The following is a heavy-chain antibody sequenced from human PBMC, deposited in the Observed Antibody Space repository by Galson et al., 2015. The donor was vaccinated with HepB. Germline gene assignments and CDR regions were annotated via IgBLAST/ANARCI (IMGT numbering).Heavy chain of an antibody. Sequence: LSLTCAVYGGSFSGYYWSWIRQPPGKGLEWIGEINHSGSTNYNPSLKSRVTISVDTSKNQFSLKLSSVTAADTAVYYCARHTRGLEMATIRGDFDYWGQGTLVTVSS. J-gene: IGHJ4*02. CDR2: INHSGST. V-gene: IGHV4-34*01. CDR3: ARHTRGLEMATIRGDFDY. CDR1: GGSFSGYY. D-gene: IGHD5-24*01.